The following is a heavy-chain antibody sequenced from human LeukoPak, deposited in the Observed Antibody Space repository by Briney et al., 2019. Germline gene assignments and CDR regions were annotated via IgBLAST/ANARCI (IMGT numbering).Heavy chain of an antibody. CDR1: GFTFSSYG. V-gene: IGHV3-30*02. CDR3: AKVLYMDI. D-gene: IGHD1-26*01. Sequence: GGSLRLSCAVSGFTFSSYGMHWVRQAPGKGLEWVAFIRYHGSDKYYADSVKGRFTIYRVNYQNTLYLQMNSLRVEDTPVYYPAKVLYMDIWRKGTKVTVSS. CDR2: IRYHGSDK. J-gene: IGHJ6*03.